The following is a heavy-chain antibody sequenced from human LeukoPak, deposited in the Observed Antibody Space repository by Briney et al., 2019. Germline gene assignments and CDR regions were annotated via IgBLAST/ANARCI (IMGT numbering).Heavy chain of an antibody. CDR1: GFTFSNAW. V-gene: IGHV3-15*01. Sequence: GGSLRLSCAASGFTFSNAWMSWVRQAPGRGVEWVGRIKRKTDGGTTDYSAPVKGRFTISRDDSKNTLYLQMNSLKTEDTAVYYCTTPDYDILTGYILDYGGQGTLGTVS. CDR3: TTPDYDILTGYILDY. D-gene: IGHD3-9*01. J-gene: IGHJ4*02. CDR2: IKRKTDGGTT.